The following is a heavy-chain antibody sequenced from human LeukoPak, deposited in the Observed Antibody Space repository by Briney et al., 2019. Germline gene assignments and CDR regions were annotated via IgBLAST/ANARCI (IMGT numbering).Heavy chain of an antibody. D-gene: IGHD6-6*01. CDR1: GFTFSSYA. Sequence: TAGGSLRLSCAASGFTFSSYAMSWVRQAPGKGLEWVSSISSSSSYIYYADSVKGRFTISRDNAKNSLYLQMNSLRAEDTAVYYCARAGSSNFDYWGQGTLVTVSS. CDR3: ARAGSSNFDY. V-gene: IGHV3-21*01. CDR2: ISSSSSYI. J-gene: IGHJ4*02.